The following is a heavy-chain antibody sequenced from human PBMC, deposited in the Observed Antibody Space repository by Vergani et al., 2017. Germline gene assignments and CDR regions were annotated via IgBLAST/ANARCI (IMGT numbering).Heavy chain of an antibody. Sequence: QVTLKESGPALVKPTQTLTLTCTLSGFSVNSHPMRVIWIRQPPGKALEWLARIDWDDDKFYDRSLKTRLTISKDTSKNQGVLRMTNMDPVDTAMYYCAQILSKKGYNYDAFDIWGQGTMVIVSS. CDR3: AQILSKKGYNYDAFDI. D-gene: IGHD5-24*01. CDR2: IDWDDDK. CDR1: GFSVNSHPMR. J-gene: IGHJ3*02. V-gene: IGHV2-70*04.